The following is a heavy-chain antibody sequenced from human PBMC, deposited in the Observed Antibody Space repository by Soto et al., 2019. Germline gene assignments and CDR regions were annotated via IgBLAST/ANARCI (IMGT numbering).Heavy chain of an antibody. V-gene: IGHV4-59*01. CDR2: IYYSGST. J-gene: IGHJ6*02. CDR3: ARDRVVGATKGHYYYGMDV. Sequence: SETLSLTCTVSGGSISSYYWSWIRQPPGKGLEWIGYIYYSGSTNYNPSLKSRVTISVDTSKNQFSLKLSSVIAADTAVYYCARDRVVGATKGHYYYGMDVWGQGTTVTVSS. D-gene: IGHD1-26*01. CDR1: GGSISSYY.